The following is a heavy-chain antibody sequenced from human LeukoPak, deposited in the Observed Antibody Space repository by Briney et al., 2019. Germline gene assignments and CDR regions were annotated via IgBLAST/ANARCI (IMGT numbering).Heavy chain of an antibody. CDR2: ISYTASS. J-gene: IGHJ6*03. D-gene: IGHD3-10*01. CDR1: GGSTSSYY. V-gene: IGHV4-59*03. CDR3: AAGFRPYYYYYMDV. Sequence: PSETLSLTCTVSGGSTSSYYWSWIRQSPGKGLEWIGYISYTASSNYSPSLKSRVTMSVDTSKNQFSLKLSSVTAADTAVYYCAAGFRPYYYYYMDVWGKGTTVTVSS.